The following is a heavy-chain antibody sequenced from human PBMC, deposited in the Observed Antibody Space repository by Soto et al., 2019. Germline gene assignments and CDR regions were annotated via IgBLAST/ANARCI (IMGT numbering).Heavy chain of an antibody. CDR2: ISGSGGST. Sequence: GGSLRLSCAASGFTFSSYAMSWVRQAPGKGLEWVSAISGSGGSTYYADSVKGRFTISRDNSKNTLYLQMNSQRAEDTAVYYCAKASTPEYYFDYWGQGTLVTVSS. CDR1: GFTFSSYA. J-gene: IGHJ4*02. V-gene: IGHV3-23*01. CDR3: AKASTPEYYFDY.